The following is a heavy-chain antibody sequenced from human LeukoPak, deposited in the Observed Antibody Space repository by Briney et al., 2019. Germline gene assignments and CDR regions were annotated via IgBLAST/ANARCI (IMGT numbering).Heavy chain of an antibody. CDR1: GYTFTTYN. J-gene: IGHJ6*03. D-gene: IGHD3-9*01. CDR3: ARNGVGYYDILDTFFYYYYYYMDV. CDR2: ISGYNGNT. V-gene: IGHV1-18*01. Sequence: GASVKVSCKASGYTFTTYNINWVRQAPGQGLEWMGWISGYNGNTNYAQKLQGRVTMTTDTSTSTAYMELSRLRSDDTAVYYCARNGVGYYDILDTFFYYYYYYMDVWGKGTTVTISS.